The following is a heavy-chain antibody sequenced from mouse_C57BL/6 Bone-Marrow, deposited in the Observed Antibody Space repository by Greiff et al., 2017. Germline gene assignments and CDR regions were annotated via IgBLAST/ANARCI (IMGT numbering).Heavy chain of an antibody. Sequence: VQLQQSGAELVRPGASVKLSCTASGFNIKDDYMHWVKQRPEQGLEWIGWIDPENGDTEYASKFQGKATITADTSSNTAYLQLSSLTSEDTAVYYCTLLPRSSFYHWGQGTTLTVSS. V-gene: IGHV14-4*01. CDR2: IDPENGDT. J-gene: IGHJ2*01. D-gene: IGHD1-1*01. CDR1: GFNIKDDY. CDR3: TLLPRSSFYH.